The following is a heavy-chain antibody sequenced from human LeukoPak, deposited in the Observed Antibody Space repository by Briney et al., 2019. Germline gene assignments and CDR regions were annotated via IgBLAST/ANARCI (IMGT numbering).Heavy chain of an antibody. D-gene: IGHD1-14*01. CDR3: ARADGNYYYYYMDV. Sequence: PSETLSLTCTVSGGSISSSSYYWGWIRQPPGKGLEWIGYIYYSGSTNYNPSLKSRVTISVDTSKNQFSLKLSSVTAADTAVYYCARADGNYYYYYMDVWGKGATVTVSS. CDR1: GGSISSSSYY. J-gene: IGHJ6*03. V-gene: IGHV4-61*05. CDR2: IYYSGST.